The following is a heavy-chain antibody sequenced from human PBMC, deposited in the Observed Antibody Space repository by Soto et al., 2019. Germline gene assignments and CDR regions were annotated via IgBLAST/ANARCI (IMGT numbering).Heavy chain of an antibody. D-gene: IGHD1-7*01. CDR1: GGSFSGYY. V-gene: IGHV4-34*01. J-gene: IGHJ6*02. CDR2: INHSGST. CDR3: AARRHAENFYYYYGMDV. Sequence: SETLSLTCAVYGGSFSGYYWSWIRQPPGKGLEWIGEINHSGSTNYNPSLKSRVTISVDTSKNQFSLKLSSVTAADTAVYYCAARRHAENFYYYYGMDVWGQGTTVTVSS.